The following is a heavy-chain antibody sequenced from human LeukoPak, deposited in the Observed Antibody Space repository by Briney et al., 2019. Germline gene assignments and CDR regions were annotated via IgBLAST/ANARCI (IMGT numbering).Heavy chain of an antibody. CDR1: GFPFSAYS. J-gene: IGHJ4*02. V-gene: IGHV3-21*01. Sequence: GGSLRLSCAASGFPFSAYSMNWVRQAPGKGLEWVSSINGSSNYMYYADSVRGRFTISRDNAKNSLYLQMNSLRAEDTAVYYCAKAYYDSSGYSYYFDYWGQGTLVTVSS. D-gene: IGHD3-22*01. CDR3: AKAYYDSSGYSYYFDY. CDR2: INGSSNYM.